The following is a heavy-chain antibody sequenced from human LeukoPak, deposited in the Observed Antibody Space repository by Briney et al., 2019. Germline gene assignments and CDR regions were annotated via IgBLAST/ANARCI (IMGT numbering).Heavy chain of an antibody. V-gene: IGHV4-39*01. J-gene: IGHJ4*02. CDR3: ASVSGYSSFDY. CDR1: GGSISSSSYY. D-gene: IGHD3-3*01. Sequence: SETLSLTCTVSGGSISSSSYYWGWIRQPPGKGLEWIGSIYYSGSTYYNPSLKSRVTISVDTSKNQFSLKLSSVTAADTAVYYCASVSGYSSFDYWGQGTLVTVSS. CDR2: IYYSGST.